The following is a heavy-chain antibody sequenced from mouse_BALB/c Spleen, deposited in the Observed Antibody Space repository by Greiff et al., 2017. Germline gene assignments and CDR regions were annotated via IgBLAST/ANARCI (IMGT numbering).Heavy chain of an antibody. D-gene: IGHD2-14*01. CDR3: ARILYRYDVPDD. CDR2: IYPGGGYT. CDR1: GYTFTNYW. J-gene: IGHJ2*01. V-gene: IGHV1-63*02. Sequence: VQLQQSGAELVRPGTSVKISCKASGYTFTNYWLGCVKQRPGQGLEWIGDIYPGGGYTNYNEKFKGKSTLTADTSSSTAYMQLSSLTSEDSAVYFWARILYRYDVPDDWGQGTTLTVSS.